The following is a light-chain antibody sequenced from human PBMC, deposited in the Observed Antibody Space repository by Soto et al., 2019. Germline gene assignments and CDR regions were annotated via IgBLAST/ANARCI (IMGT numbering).Light chain of an antibody. V-gene: IGLV2-14*01. CDR1: SSDVGGYNY. CDR2: EVS. J-gene: IGLJ1*01. CDR3: SSYTSSGTPYV. Sequence: QSALTQPASVSGSPGQSITISCTGTSSDVGGYNYVSWYQQHPGKAPKLMIYEVSNRPPGVSNRFSGSKSGNTASLTISGLQAEDEADYYCSSYTSSGTPYVFGTGTKVTVL.